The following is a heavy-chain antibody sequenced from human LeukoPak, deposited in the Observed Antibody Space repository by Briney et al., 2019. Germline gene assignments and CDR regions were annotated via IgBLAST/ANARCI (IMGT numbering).Heavy chain of an antibody. CDR3: GRIAINENNGMDV. V-gene: IGHV3-72*01. J-gene: IGHJ6*02. CDR1: GFKFSDHY. D-gene: IGHD1/OR15-1a*01. CDR2: SRNKASSYTT. Sequence: GGSLRLSCAASGFKFSDHYIDWVRQAPGKGLGWVGRSRNKASSYTTEYAASVEGRSTISRDVSESSLYLQMNSLRTEDTAVYYCGRIAINENNGMDVWGQGTTVTVSS.